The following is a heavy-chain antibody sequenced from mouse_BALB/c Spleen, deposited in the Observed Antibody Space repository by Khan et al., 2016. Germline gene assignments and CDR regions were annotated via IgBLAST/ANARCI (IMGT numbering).Heavy chain of an antibody. CDR2: IYPSTGYT. D-gene: IGHD1-2*01. CDR3: AKIHYYGRDEAEDY. CDR1: GYTFTSYW. J-gene: IGHJ4*01. V-gene: IGHV1-7*01. Sequence: QVQLQQSGAELAKPGASVKMSCKASGYTFTSYWMHWVKQRPGQGLEWIGYIYPSTGYTEYNQKFKDKATLTADKSSSIAYMQLSSLTSVDSAVYYCAKIHYYGRDEAEDYWGQGTSVTVSS.